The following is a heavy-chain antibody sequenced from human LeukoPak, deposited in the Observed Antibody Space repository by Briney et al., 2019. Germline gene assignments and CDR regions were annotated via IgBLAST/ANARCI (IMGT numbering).Heavy chain of an antibody. CDR3: AKDRYYYGSGTYPLDY. D-gene: IGHD3-10*01. CDR1: GITFSSFG. Sequence: GRSLRLSCAASGITFSSFGMHWARQAPGEGLEWLAIISYDGNNKYYADSVKGRFAISRDNSKNTVYLQMNSLRAEDTAVYYCAKDRYYYGSGTYPLDYWGQGTLVTVSS. J-gene: IGHJ4*02. V-gene: IGHV3-30*18. CDR2: ISYDGNNK.